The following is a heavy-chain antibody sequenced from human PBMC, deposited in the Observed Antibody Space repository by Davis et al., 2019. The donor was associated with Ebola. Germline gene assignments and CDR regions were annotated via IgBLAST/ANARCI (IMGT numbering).Heavy chain of an antibody. Sequence: PSETLSLTCAVYGGSFSGYYWSWIRQPPGKGLEWIGEINHSGSTNYNPSLKSRVTISVDTSKNQFSLKLSSVTAADTAVYYCARGYFRDGYNLVGAFDIWGQGTMVTVSS. CDR1: GGSFSGYY. D-gene: IGHD5-24*01. V-gene: IGHV4-34*01. J-gene: IGHJ3*02. CDR2: INHSGST. CDR3: ARGYFRDGYNLVGAFDI.